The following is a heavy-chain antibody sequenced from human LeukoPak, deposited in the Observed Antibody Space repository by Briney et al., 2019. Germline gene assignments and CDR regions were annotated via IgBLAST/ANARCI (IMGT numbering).Heavy chain of an antibody. J-gene: IGHJ4*02. CDR3: ARLYSSGWG. CDR2: MSQDGNKK. CDR1: GFTFSNYW. V-gene: IGHV3-7*01. Sequence: GGSLRLSCAASGFTFSNYWMTWVRQAPGKGLEWVSIMSQDGNKKYYADSVKGRFTISRDNAKNSLYLQMNSLRAEDTAVYYCARLYSSGWGWGQGTLVTVSS. D-gene: IGHD6-19*01.